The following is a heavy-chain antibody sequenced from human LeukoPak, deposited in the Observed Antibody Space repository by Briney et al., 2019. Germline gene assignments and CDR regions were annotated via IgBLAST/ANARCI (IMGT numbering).Heavy chain of an antibody. V-gene: IGHV4-59*08. CDR1: GGSISSYY. J-gene: IGHJ4*02. D-gene: IGHD6-19*01. CDR3: ASLGIAVAGDYFDY. Sequence: PSETMSLTCTVSGGSISSYYWSWIRRPPGKGLEWIGYIYYSGSTNYNPSLKSRVTISVDTSKNQFSLKLSSVTAADTAVYYCASLGIAVAGDYFDYCGQGTLVTVSS. CDR2: IYYSGST.